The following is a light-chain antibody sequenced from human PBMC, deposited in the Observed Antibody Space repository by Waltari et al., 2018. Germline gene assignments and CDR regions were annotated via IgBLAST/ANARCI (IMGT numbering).Light chain of an antibody. CDR1: QSTGRY. J-gene: IGKJ1*01. Sequence: DIQMTQDPSSLSVSIGDRVTITCRASQSTGRYLSWYQQKSGRAPKLLISFASSLESGVPSRFSGTGSGTDFTLTINSLQPEDIGTYYCQQASGGPLTFGQGT. V-gene: IGKV1-39*01. CDR2: FAS. CDR3: QQASGGPLT.